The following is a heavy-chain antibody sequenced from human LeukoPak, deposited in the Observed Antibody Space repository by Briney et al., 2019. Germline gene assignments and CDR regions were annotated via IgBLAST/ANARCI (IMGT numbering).Heavy chain of an antibody. V-gene: IGHV3-7*01. Sequence: GGSLRLSCAASGFTFSSYWMSWVRQAPGKGLEWVANIKQDGSEKYYVDSVKGRFTISRDNAKNSLYLQMNSLRAEDTAVYYCAGRTFGYSSSSDYWGQGTLVTVSS. CDR3: AGRTFGYSSSSDY. D-gene: IGHD6-13*01. CDR2: IKQDGSEK. J-gene: IGHJ4*02. CDR1: GFTFSSYW.